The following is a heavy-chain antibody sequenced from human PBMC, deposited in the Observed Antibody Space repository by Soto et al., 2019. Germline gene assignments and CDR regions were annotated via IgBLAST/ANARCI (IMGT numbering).Heavy chain of an antibody. V-gene: IGHV3-30*18. CDR1: GFTFSGYG. CDR3: AKDRNYYDSSGHIS. CDR2: ISYDGSNK. D-gene: IGHD3-22*01. Sequence: PGGSLRLSCAASGFTFSGYGMHWVRQAPGKGLEWVAVISYDGSNKYYADSVKGRFTISRDNSKNTLYLQMNSLRAEDTAVYYCAKDRNYYDSSGHISWGQGTLVTVSS. J-gene: IGHJ5*02.